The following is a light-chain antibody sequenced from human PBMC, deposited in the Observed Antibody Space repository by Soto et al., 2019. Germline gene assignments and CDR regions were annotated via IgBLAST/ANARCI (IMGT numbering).Light chain of an antibody. CDR2: EVS. V-gene: IGLV2-14*01. J-gene: IGLJ1*01. Sequence: QSALTQPASVSGSPGQSITISCTGTSSDVVGYNYVSWYQQHLGKAPKLMIYEVSNRPSGVSNRFSGSKSGNTASLTISGLQAEDEADYYCSSYTSISTLSYVFGNGTKVTVL. CDR3: SSYTSISTLSYV. CDR1: SSDVVGYNY.